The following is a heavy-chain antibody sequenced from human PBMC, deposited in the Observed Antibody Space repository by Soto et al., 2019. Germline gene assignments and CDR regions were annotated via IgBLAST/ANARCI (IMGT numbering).Heavy chain of an antibody. Sequence: GGSLRLSCAASGFTFSSYDMHWVRQATGKGLEWVSAIGTAGDTYYPGSVKGRFTISRENAKNSLYLQMNSLRAGDTAVYYCARGIGGGWSNYYYYGMDVWGQGTTVTVSS. J-gene: IGHJ6*02. V-gene: IGHV3-13*01. CDR2: IGTAGDT. D-gene: IGHD6-19*01. CDR3: ARGIGGGWSNYYYYGMDV. CDR1: GFTFSSYD.